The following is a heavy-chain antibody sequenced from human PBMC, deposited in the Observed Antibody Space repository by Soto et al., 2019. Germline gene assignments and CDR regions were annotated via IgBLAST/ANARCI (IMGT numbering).Heavy chain of an antibody. CDR1: GGSISSSNW. D-gene: IGHD3-10*01. CDR2: IYHSGST. Sequence: QVQLQESGPGLVKPSGTLSLTCAVSGGSISSSNWWSWVRQPPGKGLEWIVEIYHSGSTNYNPSLKSRVTISVDKSKNQFSLKLSSVTAADTAVYYCARDGYYYGSGSPSGAFDIWGQGTMVTVSS. CDR3: ARDGYYYGSGSPSGAFDI. V-gene: IGHV4-4*02. J-gene: IGHJ3*02.